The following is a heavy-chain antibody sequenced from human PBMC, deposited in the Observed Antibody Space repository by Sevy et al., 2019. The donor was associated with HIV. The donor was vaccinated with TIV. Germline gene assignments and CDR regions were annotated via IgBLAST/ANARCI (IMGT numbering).Heavy chain of an antibody. CDR1: GGSISSYY. V-gene: IGHV4-59*08. J-gene: IGHJ3*02. D-gene: IGHD3-22*01. Sequence: SETLSLTCTVSGGSISSYYWSWIRQPPGKGLEWIGYIYYSGSTNYNPSLKSRVTISVDTSKNQFSLKLSSVTAADTAVYYCARGYYDSSGYYPGARAFDIWGQGTMVTVSS. CDR3: ARGYYDSSGYYPGARAFDI. CDR2: IYYSGST.